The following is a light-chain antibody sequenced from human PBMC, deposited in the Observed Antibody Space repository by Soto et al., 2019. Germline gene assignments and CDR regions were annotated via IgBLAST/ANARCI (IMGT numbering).Light chain of an antibody. J-gene: IGLJ1*01. CDR3: SSYTSSITPYV. V-gene: IGLV2-14*01. CDR1: ITDIGAYNY. Sequence: QSALTQPASVSGSHGQSITISCTGTITDIGAYNYVSWYQQHPGKAPKLLIYGVSSRPSGVSNRFSGSKSGNAAYLTISGLQADDEAEYYCSSYTSSITPYVFGTGTKVTVL. CDR2: GVS.